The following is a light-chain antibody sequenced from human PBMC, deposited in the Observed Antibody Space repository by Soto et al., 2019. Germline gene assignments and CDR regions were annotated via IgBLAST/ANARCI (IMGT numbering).Light chain of an antibody. J-gene: IGKJ5*01. CDR2: GSS. CDR1: QSVGSN. V-gene: IGKV3-15*01. Sequence: ILLPQSPTTLPVSPGERATLSCRASQSVGSNLAWFQQKPGQAPRLLIYGSSTRATGVPARFSGSGSGADFTLTISNLQSEDFAVYYCQQYTNWPPITFGQGTRLEIK. CDR3: QQYTNWPPIT.